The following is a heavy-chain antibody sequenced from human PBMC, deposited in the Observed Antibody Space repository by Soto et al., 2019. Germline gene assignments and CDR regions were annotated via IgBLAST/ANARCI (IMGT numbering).Heavy chain of an antibody. CDR1: GFTVSSNY. CDR2: IYSGGST. Sequence: EVQLVESGGGLVQPGGSLRLSCAASGFTVSSNYMSWVRQAPGKGLEWVSVIYSGGSTYYADSVKGRFTISRDNSKNTLYLQMNSLRAEDTAVYYCAKSVQWLRFFDYWGQGTLVTVSS. V-gene: IGHV3-66*01. CDR3: AKSVQWLRFFDY. J-gene: IGHJ4*02. D-gene: IGHD5-12*01.